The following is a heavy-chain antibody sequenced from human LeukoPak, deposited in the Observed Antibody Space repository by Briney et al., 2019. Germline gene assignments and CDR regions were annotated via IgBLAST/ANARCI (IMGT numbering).Heavy chain of an antibody. J-gene: IGHJ6*02. D-gene: IGHD2-2*01. CDR3: ARDRLDCSSTSCYRGYYYYYGMDV. CDR2: ISSSSYT. CDR1: GFTFSDYY. Sequence: GGSLRLSGSASGFTFSDYYMSWIRQAPGKGLEGVSYISSSSYTNYADSVKGRFTISRDNAKNSLYLQMNSLRAEDTAVYYCARDRLDCSSTSCYRGYYYYYGMDVWGQGTTVTVSS. V-gene: IGHV3-11*05.